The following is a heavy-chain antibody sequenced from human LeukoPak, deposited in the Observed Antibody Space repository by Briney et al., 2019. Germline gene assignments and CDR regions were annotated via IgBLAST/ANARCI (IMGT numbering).Heavy chain of an antibody. J-gene: IGHJ6*04. CDR3: AREDYGSGTPGGMAV. D-gene: IGHD3-10*01. Sequence: GGSLRLSCAASGFTFSDYYMSWIRQAPGKGLEWVSYISSSSSYTNYADSVKSRFTISRDNAKNSLYLQMNSLRAEDTAVYYCAREDYGSGTPGGMAVWGNGTTVTVHS. CDR2: ISSSSSYT. V-gene: IGHV3-11*06. CDR1: GFTFSDYY.